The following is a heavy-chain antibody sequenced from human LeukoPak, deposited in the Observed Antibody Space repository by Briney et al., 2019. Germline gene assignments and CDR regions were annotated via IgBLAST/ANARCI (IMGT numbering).Heavy chain of an antibody. J-gene: IGHJ3*02. V-gene: IGHV4-39*07. CDR2: MYYRGNT. D-gene: IGHD1-26*01. Sequence: SETLSLTCTVSGGSISTITYYWGWIRQPPGKGLEWVGHMYYRGNTFYNPSLKSRVTISVDTSKNQFSLKLRSVTAADTAVYYCARHRLSGTYYSAFDIWGQGTMVTVSS. CDR3: ARHRLSGTYYSAFDI. CDR1: GGSISTITYY.